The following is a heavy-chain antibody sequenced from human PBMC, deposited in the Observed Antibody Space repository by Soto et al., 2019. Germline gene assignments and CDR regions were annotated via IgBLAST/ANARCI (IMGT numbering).Heavy chain of an antibody. CDR3: ARGWDFVGYSSSWYVPHDAFDI. J-gene: IGHJ3*02. V-gene: IGHV3-33*01. CDR2: IWYDGSNK. D-gene: IGHD6-13*01. Sequence: GGSLRLSCAASGFTFSSYGMHWVRQAPGKGLEWVAVIWYDGSNKYYADSVKGRFTISRDNSKNTLYLQMNSLRDEDTAVYYWARGWDFVGYSSSWYVPHDAFDIWGQGTMVTVSS. CDR1: GFTFSSYG.